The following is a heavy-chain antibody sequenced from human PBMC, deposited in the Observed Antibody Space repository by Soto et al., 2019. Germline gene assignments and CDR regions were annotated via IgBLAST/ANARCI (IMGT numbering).Heavy chain of an antibody. Sequence: ASVKVSCKASGYTFTSYGINWVRQATGQGLEWMGWMNPNSGNTGYAQKFQGRVTMTRNTSISTAYMELSSLRSEDTAVYYCARGKLRYFDWFLSTKKPYGMDVWGQGTTVTVSS. CDR1: GYTFTSYG. D-gene: IGHD3-9*01. J-gene: IGHJ6*02. CDR3: ARGKLRYFDWFLSTKKPYGMDV. CDR2: MNPNSGNT. V-gene: IGHV1-8*02.